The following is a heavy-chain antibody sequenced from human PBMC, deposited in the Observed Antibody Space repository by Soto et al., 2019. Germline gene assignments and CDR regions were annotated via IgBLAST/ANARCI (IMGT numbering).Heavy chain of an antibody. V-gene: IGHV1-2*04. CDR1: GYTFTGYY. D-gene: IGHD6-13*01. CDR2: INPNSGGT. Sequence: QVQLVQSGAEVKKPGASVKVSCKASGYTFTGYYMNWVRQAPGQGLEWMGWINPNSGGTNYAQKFQGWVTMTRDTSISTAYMELSRLRSDDTAVYYCARGAAAGNYYYDGMDVWGQGTTVTVSS. J-gene: IGHJ6*02. CDR3: ARGAAAGNYYYDGMDV.